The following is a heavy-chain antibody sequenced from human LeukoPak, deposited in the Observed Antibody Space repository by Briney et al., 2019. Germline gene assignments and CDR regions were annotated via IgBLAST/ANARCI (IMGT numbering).Heavy chain of an antibody. V-gene: IGHV3-9*01. D-gene: IGHD3-10*01. CDR1: GFTFEDYG. CDR3: AKDIVKGSASGTFDH. CDR2: ISWNSGHL. Sequence: GGSLRLSCSGSGFTFEDYGMHWARQAPGKGLEWVASISWNSGHLGYGDSVEGRFTVSRDNAKNSLSLEMNSLRVEDTAFYFCAKDIVKGSASGTFDHWGQGTLVTVSS. J-gene: IGHJ4*02.